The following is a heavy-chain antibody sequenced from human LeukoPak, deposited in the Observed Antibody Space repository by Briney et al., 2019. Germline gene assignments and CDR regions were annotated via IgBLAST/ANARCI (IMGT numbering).Heavy chain of an antibody. V-gene: IGHV4-4*07. CDR2: IYTSGST. J-gene: IGHJ6*02. D-gene: IGHD2-15*01. CDR3: ARANHGGSRYYYYGMDV. CDR1: GGSISSYY. Sequence: PSETLSLTCTVSGGSISSYYWSWIRQPAGKGLEWIGRIYTSGSTNYSPSLKSRVTISVDTSKNQFSLKLSSVTAADTAVYYCARANHGGSRYYYYGMDVWGQGTTVTVSS.